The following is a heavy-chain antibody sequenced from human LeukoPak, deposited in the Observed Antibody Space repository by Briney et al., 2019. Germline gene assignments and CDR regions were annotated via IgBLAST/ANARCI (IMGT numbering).Heavy chain of an antibody. V-gene: IGHV3-21*01. D-gene: IGHD3-16*01. CDR3: ASSRYEGGTFDI. J-gene: IGHJ3*02. CDR2: ISISSSGYI. Sequence: GGSLRLSCAASGFTFSSYSMNRVRQAPGKGLELVSYISISSSGYIYYADSVKGRFTISRDNAKNSLYLQMNSLRAEDTAVYYCASSRYEGGTFDIWGQGTLVTVSS. CDR1: GFTFSSYS.